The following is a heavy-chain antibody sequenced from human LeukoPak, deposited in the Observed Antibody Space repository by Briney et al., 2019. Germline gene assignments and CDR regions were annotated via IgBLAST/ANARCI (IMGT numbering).Heavy chain of an antibody. Sequence: SETLSLTCTVSGGSISSYYWSWIRQPPGKGLEWIGYIYYSGSTNYNPSLKSRVTISVDTSKNQFSLKLSSVTAADTAVYYCARARGYDFWSGYAFDYWGQGTLATVSS. CDR3: ARARGYDFWSGYAFDY. V-gene: IGHV4-59*08. J-gene: IGHJ4*02. CDR2: IYYSGST. CDR1: GGSISSYY. D-gene: IGHD3-3*01.